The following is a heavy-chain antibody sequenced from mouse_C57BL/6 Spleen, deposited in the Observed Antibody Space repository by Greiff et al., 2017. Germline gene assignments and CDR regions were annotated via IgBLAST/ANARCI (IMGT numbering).Heavy chain of an antibody. CDR1: GYTFTSYW. Sequence: VKLQQPGAELVKPGASVKLSCKASGYTFTSYWMQWVKQRPGQGLEWIGEIDPSDSYTNYNQKFKGKATLTVDTSSSTAYMQLSSLTSEDAAVYYCARWGATVVATNAMDYWGQGTSVTVSS. D-gene: IGHD1-1*01. J-gene: IGHJ4*01. CDR2: IDPSDSYT. CDR3: ARWGATVVATNAMDY. V-gene: IGHV1-50*01.